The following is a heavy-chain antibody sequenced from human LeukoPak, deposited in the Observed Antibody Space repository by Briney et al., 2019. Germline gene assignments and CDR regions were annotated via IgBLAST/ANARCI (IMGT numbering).Heavy chain of an antibody. D-gene: IGHD3-3*01. V-gene: IGHV4-59*01. CDR2: IYYSGST. CDR1: GGSISSYY. J-gene: IGHJ6*02. CDR3: ARGVNWSGYSYGMDV. Sequence: SETLSLTCTVSGGSISSYYWSWIRQPPGKGLEWIGYIYYSGSTKYNPSLKSRVTISVDTPKNQFSLKLSSVTAADTAVYYCARGVNWSGYSYGMDVWGQGTTVTVSS.